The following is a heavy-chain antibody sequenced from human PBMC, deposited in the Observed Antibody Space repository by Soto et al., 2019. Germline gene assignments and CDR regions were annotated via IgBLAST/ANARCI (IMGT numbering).Heavy chain of an antibody. V-gene: IGHV3-23*01. CDR1: GFPFDTSA. CDR2: IAATSDAE. Sequence: EGRLLESGGGLVPPGGSLRLSCVASGFPFDTSAMNWVRQTPEKGLEWVSIIAATSDAEYYAESVKGRFATSRDNSRNTLYLQMNSLRDGDTAVYYCARGFSAGKGSPPDYWGQGTLVTVSS. CDR3: ARGFSAGKGSPPDY. D-gene: IGHD3-10*01. J-gene: IGHJ4*02.